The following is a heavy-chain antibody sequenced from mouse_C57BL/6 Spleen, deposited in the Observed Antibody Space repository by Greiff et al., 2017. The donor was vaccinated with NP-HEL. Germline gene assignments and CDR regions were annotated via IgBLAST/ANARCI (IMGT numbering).Heavy chain of an antibody. J-gene: IGHJ4*01. CDR3: ASSPPHYYGKGYYAMDY. D-gene: IGHD2-1*01. CDR2: ISDGGSYT. CDR1: GFTFSSYA. Sequence: EVQVVESGGGLVKPGGSLKLSCAASGFTFSSYAMSWVRQTPEKRLEWVATISDGGSYTYYPDNVKGRFTISRDNAKNNLYLQMSHLKSEDTAMYYCASSPPHYYGKGYYAMDYWGQGTSVTVSS. V-gene: IGHV5-4*01.